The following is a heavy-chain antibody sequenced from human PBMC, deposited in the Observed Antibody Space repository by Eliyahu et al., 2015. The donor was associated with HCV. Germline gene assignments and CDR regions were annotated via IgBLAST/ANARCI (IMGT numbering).Heavy chain of an antibody. CDR1: GGTFSNYY. CDR3: ARGWRTGTNNWFDP. Sequence: QVQLQQWGAGLLKPSETLSLTCGVYGGTFSNYYWSWIRQPPGKGLEWIGEIDHSGSTNFNPSLKSRVSISVDTSKKQFSLKLSSVTAADTAVYYCARGWRTGTNNWFDPWGQGTLVTVSS. J-gene: IGHJ5*02. CDR2: IDHSGST. D-gene: IGHD1-7*01. V-gene: IGHV4-34*01.